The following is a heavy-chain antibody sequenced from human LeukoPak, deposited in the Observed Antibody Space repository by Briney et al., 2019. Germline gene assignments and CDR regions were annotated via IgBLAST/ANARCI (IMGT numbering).Heavy chain of an antibody. V-gene: IGHV1-69*13. CDR1: GGTFSSYA. CDR2: IIPIFGTA. J-gene: IGHJ4*02. D-gene: IGHD3-22*01. Sequence: SVKVSCKASGGTFSSYAISWVRQAPGQGLEWMGGIIPIFGTASYAQKFQGRVTITADESTSTAYMELSSLRSEDTAVYYCARDKTGITMIVGGEFDYWGQGTLVTVSS. CDR3: ARDKTGITMIVGGEFDY.